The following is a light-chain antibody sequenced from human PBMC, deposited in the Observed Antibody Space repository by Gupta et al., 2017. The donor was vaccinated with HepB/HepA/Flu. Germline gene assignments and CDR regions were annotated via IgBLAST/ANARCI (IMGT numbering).Light chain of an antibody. CDR1: QSVSSN. CDR3: QQEKNSQT. J-gene: IGKJ1*01. Sequence: EIVMKQSPATLSVSPGERATLSCRASQSVSSNLAWYQQKPGQAPRLLIYGASTRATGIPAMFSGSGSGTEFTLTISSLQSEDFAVYYWQQEKNSQTFGQGTKVEIK. CDR2: GAS. V-gene: IGKV3-15*01.